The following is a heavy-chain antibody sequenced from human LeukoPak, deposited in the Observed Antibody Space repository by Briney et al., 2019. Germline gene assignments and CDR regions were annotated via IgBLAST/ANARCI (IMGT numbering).Heavy chain of an antibody. CDR1: GFTFSSYA. J-gene: IGHJ6*02. D-gene: IGHD3-22*01. V-gene: IGHV3-30-3*01. CDR2: ISYDGSNK. CDR3: WRGPTLAGDSSGYYYYYGMDV. Sequence: GRSLRLSCAASGFTFSSYAMHWVRQAPGKGLEWVAVISYDGSNKYYADSVKGRFTISRDNSKNTLYLQMNSLRAEDTAVYYCWRGPTLAGDSSGYYYYYGMDVWGQGTTVTVSS.